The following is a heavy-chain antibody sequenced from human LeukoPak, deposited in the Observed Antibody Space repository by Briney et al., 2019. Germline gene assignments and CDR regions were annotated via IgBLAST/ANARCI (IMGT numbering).Heavy chain of an antibody. CDR2: IIPIFGTA. CDR3: ARAAAAAGINYYFDY. CDR1: GGTFSIYA. D-gene: IGHD6-13*01. Sequence: ASVKVSFKASGGTFSIYAISWVRQAPGQGLEWMGGIIPIFGTANYAQKFQGRVTITADESTSTAYMELSSLRSEDTAVYYCARAAAAAGINYYFDYWGQGTLVTVSS. V-gene: IGHV1-69*13. J-gene: IGHJ4*02.